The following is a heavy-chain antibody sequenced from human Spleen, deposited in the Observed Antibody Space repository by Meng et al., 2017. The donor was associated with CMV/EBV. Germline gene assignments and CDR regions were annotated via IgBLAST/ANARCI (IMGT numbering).Heavy chain of an antibody. CDR2: IANRADGYTT. J-gene: IGHJ4*02. CDR3: ARLDFWSGFDY. V-gene: IGHV3-72*01. D-gene: IGHD3-3*01. Sequence: GESLKISCAASGFTFSSYSMNWVRQAPGKGLEWVGRIANRADGYTTKYAASVKGRFTISRDDPKNTFYLQMNSLKTEDTAVYYCARLDFWSGFDYWGQGKLVTVSS. CDR1: GFTFSSYS.